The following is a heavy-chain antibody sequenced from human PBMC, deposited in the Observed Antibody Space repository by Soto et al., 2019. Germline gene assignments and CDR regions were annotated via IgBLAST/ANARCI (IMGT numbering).Heavy chain of an antibody. D-gene: IGHD2-2*01. V-gene: IGHV3-13*04. CDR3: ARPQYLPDDVFDV. CDR2: IGTAGDT. J-gene: IGHJ3*01. CDR1: GGLFSSYY. Sequence: GGSLILTCSADGGLFSSYYRHWVRQGPGKGLEWVSAIGTAGDTSHADSVKGRFTISRDNAKNTLYLQMSSLRAEDTAVYYCARPQYLPDDVFDVWGRGTVVTVSS.